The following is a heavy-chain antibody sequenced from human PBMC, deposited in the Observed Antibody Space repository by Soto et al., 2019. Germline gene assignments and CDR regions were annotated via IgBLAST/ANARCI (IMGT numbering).Heavy chain of an antibody. Sequence: QVQLQESGPGLVKPSGTLSLTCAVSGGSISSSNWWGWVRQPPGKGLEWIGGIFHSGSTNYNPSLKSRVTISVDKSKNQFSLKLSSVTAADTAVYYCARFVLLGVVIIRPGYFDYWGQGTLVTVSS. J-gene: IGHJ4*02. V-gene: IGHV4-4*02. CDR3: ARFVLLGVVIIRPGYFDY. CDR2: IFHSGST. D-gene: IGHD3-3*01. CDR1: GGSISSSNW.